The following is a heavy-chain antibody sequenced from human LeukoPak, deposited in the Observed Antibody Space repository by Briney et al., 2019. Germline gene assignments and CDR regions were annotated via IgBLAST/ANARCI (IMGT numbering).Heavy chain of an antibody. CDR3: ARSSSSWYFF. J-gene: IGHJ4*02. D-gene: IGHD6-13*01. CDR1: GGSVSSGSYY. Sequence: SETLTLTCTVSGGSVSSGSYYWRWLRQPPGTGLEWIGFIYYSGSTNYNPSLKSRVTISVDTSKNQPSLKLSSVTAADTAVYYCARSSSSWYFFWGLGTQVTVSS. V-gene: IGHV4-61*01. CDR2: IYYSGST.